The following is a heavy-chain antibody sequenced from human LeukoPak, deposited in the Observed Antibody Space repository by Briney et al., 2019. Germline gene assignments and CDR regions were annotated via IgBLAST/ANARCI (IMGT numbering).Heavy chain of an antibody. CDR3: VTRGTTATKYIEN. CDR2: IRPRGDNT. D-gene: IGHD1/OR15-1a*01. V-gene: IGHV3-23*01. J-gene: IGHJ4*02. CDR1: GFTFSSYF. Sequence: GGSLGLSCGASGFTFSSYFMTWVRQAPGIGLQWVATIRPRGDNTYYADSVKGRFTISRDNSKNTLHLEMNSLRVGDTAVYYCVTRGTTATKYIENWGQGTLVTVS.